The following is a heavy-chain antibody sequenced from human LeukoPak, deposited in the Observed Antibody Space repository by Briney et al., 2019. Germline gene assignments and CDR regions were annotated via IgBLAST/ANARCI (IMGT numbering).Heavy chain of an antibody. V-gene: IGHV4-39*01. CDR2: IYYSGST. J-gene: IGHJ5*02. CDR1: GGSISSSGYY. Sequence: PSETLSLTCTVSGGSISSSGYYWGWIRQPPGKGLEWIASIYYSGSTYYNPSLKSRVTISVDTSKNQLSLKLSSLTSADTAVYYCARHEYSGSYYGLSWFDPWGQGTLVTISS. CDR3: ARHEYSGSYYGLSWFDP. D-gene: IGHD1-26*01.